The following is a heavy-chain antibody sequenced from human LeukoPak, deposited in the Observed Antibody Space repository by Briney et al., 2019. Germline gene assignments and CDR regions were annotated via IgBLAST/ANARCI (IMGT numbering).Heavy chain of an antibody. CDR2: INHSGSS. CDR1: GGSFSGYY. Sequence: PSETLSLTCAVYGGSFSGYYWSWIRQPPGKGLEWIGEINHSGSSNYNPSLKSRVTISVDTSKNQFSLKLSSVTAADTAVYYCAGGNRGLRYFDWYGYFDYWGQGTLVTVSS. D-gene: IGHD3-9*01. J-gene: IGHJ4*02. CDR3: AGGNRGLRYFDWYGYFDY. V-gene: IGHV4-34*01.